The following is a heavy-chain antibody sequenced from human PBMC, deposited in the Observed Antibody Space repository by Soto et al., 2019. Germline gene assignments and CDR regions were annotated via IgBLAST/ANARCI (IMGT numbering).Heavy chain of an antibody. CDR1: GYTFTSYG. J-gene: IGHJ5*02. D-gene: IGHD6-13*01. Sequence: ASVKVSCKASGYTFTSYGIHWVRQAPGQRLEWMGWINAANGDTKYSPKFQGRVTITRDTSASTAYMELSSLRSEDTAVYYCVRRNVSATGIDWFDRWGQGNLVTVSS. CDR3: VRRNVSATGIDWFDR. V-gene: IGHV1-3*01. CDR2: INAANGDT.